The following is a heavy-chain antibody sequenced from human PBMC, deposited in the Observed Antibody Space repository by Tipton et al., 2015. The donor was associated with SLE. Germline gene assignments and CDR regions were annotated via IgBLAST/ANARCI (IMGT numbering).Heavy chain of an antibody. CDR1: GGSFSGYY. CDR2: INHSGST. CDR3: ARGPYYYDSSGYIDY. V-gene: IGHV4-34*01. J-gene: IGHJ4*02. Sequence: GLVKPSETLSLTCAVYGGSFSGYYWSWIRQPPGKGLEWIGEINHSGSTNYNPSLKSRVTISVDTSKNQFSLKLSSVTAADTAVYYCARGPYYYDSSGYIDYWGQGTLVTVSS. D-gene: IGHD3-22*01.